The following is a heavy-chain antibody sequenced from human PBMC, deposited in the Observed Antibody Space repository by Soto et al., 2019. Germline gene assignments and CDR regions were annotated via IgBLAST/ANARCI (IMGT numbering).Heavy chain of an antibody. Sequence: SETLSLTCIVSGESISSSSYYWGWIRQPPWKGLEWIGSIYYSGRTYYNPSFKSRVTISIDTSKNQFSLKLSSVTATDTAVYYCARQRTTVVTQAYFDHWGQGXLVTVYS. J-gene: IGHJ4*02. V-gene: IGHV4-39*01. CDR2: IYYSGRT. D-gene: IGHD2-21*02. CDR3: ARQRTTVVTQAYFDH. CDR1: GESISSSSYY.